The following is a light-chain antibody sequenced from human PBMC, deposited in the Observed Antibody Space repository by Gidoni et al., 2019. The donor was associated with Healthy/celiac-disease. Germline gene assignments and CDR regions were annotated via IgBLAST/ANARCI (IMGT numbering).Light chain of an antibody. Sequence: QSVLTPPPSVSGAPGQRVTISCTGSSSNIGAGYDVHWYQQLPGTAPKLLIYGNSTRPSGVPDRFSGSKSGTSASLAITGLQAEDEADYYCQSYDSSLSGSWVFGGGTKLTVL. J-gene: IGLJ3*02. CDR1: SSNIGAGYD. CDR3: QSYDSSLSGSWV. CDR2: GNS. V-gene: IGLV1-40*01.